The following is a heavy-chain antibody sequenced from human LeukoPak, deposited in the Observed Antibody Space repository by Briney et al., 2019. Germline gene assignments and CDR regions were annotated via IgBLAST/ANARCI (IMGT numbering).Heavy chain of an antibody. V-gene: IGHV4-39*01. Sequence: SETLSLTCTVSGGSIRYSSYYWGWIRQPPGKGLEWIGSVYYSGSTYSNPSLKSRVTISVDTSKNQFSLKLSSVTAADTAVYYCARLNNEFWYWGQGTLVTVSS. D-gene: IGHD3-3*01. CDR3: ARLNNEFWY. CDR1: GGSIRYSSYY. J-gene: IGHJ4*02. CDR2: VYYSGST.